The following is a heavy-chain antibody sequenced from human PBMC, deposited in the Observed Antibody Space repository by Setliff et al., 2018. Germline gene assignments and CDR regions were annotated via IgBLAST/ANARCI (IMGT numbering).Heavy chain of an antibody. CDR2: IYHNEST. CDR1: GASISSVNL. V-gene: IGHV4-4*02. D-gene: IGHD3-22*01. CDR3: ARVAPHYYDSSGPSFDY. J-gene: IGHJ4*02. Sequence: SETLSLTCAVSGASISSVNLWSWVRQPPGKGLEWIGEIYHNESTNFNPSLESRVTLSIDKSKNEFSLNVTSVTAADTAVYYCARVAPHYYDSSGPSFDYWGQGTLVTVSS.